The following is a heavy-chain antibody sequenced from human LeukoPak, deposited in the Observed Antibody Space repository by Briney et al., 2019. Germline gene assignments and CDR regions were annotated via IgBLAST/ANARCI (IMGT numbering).Heavy chain of an antibody. V-gene: IGHV4-30-2*01. Sequence: SQTLSLTCTVSGGSISSGGYYWSWLRQPPGKGLEWIGYIYHSGSTYYNPSLKSRVTISVDRSKNQFSLKLSSVTAADTAVYYCARRPIAAADDYWGQGTLVTVSS. J-gene: IGHJ4*02. CDR3: ARRPIAAADDY. CDR1: GGSISSGGYY. CDR2: IYHSGST. D-gene: IGHD6-13*01.